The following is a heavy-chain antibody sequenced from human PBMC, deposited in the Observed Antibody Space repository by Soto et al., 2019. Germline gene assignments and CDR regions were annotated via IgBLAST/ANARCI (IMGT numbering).Heavy chain of an antibody. V-gene: IGHV3-48*02. J-gene: IGHJ6*02. D-gene: IGHD4-17*01. CDR2: ISSSSSTI. CDR3: ARGIDYGDYYYGMDV. CDR1: GFTFSSYS. Sequence: GGSLRLSCAASGFTFSSYSMNWVRQAPGKGLEWASYISSSSSTIYYADSVKGRFTISRDNAKNSLYLQMNSLRDEDAAVYYCARGIDYGDYYYGMDVWGQGTTVTVSS.